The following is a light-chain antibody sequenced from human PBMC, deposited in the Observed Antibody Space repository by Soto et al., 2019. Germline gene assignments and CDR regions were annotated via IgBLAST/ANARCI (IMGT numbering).Light chain of an antibody. CDR2: GSS. CDR1: QSVSSSY. V-gene: IGKV3-20*01. CDR3: QQYANSPVT. J-gene: IGKJ5*01. Sequence: EIVLTQSPGTLSLSPGTRATLSCRASQSVSSSYLAWYQLKPGQAPRLLIYGSSSRATGIPDRFSGSKSGTDFTLTISRLEPEDFAVYYCQQYANSPVTFGPGTRLAI.